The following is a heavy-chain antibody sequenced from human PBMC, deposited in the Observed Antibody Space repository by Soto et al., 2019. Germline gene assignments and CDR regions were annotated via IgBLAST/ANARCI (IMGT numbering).Heavy chain of an antibody. J-gene: IGHJ4*02. D-gene: IGHD5-18*01. Sequence: QVQLVESGGGVVQPGRSLRLSCAASGFTFSSYGMHWVRQAPGKGLEWVAVIWYDGSNKYYADSVKGRFTISRDNSKNTLYRQMNSLRAEDTAVYYCARERGYSYGYVDYWGQGTLVTVSS. CDR2: IWYDGSNK. CDR3: ARERGYSYGYVDY. CDR1: GFTFSSYG. V-gene: IGHV3-33*01.